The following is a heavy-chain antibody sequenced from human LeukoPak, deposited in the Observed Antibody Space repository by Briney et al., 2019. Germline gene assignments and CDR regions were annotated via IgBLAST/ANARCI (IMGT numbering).Heavy chain of an antibody. Sequence: SQTLTLTCAISGDSVSSNSAAWNWIRQSPSRGLEWLGRTYYRSKWYNDYAVSVKSRITINPDTSKNQFSLQLNSVTPEDTAVYYCAREAVLWFGESAYFDYWGRGTLVTVSS. CDR3: AREAVLWFGESAYFDY. D-gene: IGHD3-10*01. V-gene: IGHV6-1*01. CDR1: GDSVSSNSAA. J-gene: IGHJ4*02. CDR2: TYYRSKWYN.